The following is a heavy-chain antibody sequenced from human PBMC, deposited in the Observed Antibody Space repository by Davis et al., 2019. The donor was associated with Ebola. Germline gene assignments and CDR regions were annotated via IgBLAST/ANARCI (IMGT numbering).Heavy chain of an antibody. J-gene: IGHJ6*02. Sequence: SETLSLTCAVYGGSFSGYYWSWIRQPPGKGLEWIGEINHSGSTNYNPSLKSRVTISVDTSKNQFSLKLSSVTAADTAVYYCARGRYSNDYYYYYGMDVWGQGTTVTVSS. CDR1: GGSFSGYY. V-gene: IGHV4-34*01. CDR3: ARGRYSNDYYYYYGMDV. D-gene: IGHD4-11*01. CDR2: INHSGST.